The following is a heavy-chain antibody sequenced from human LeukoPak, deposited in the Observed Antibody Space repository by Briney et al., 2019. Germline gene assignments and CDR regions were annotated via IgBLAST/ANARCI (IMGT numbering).Heavy chain of an antibody. J-gene: IGHJ6*02. V-gene: IGHV1-8*01. CDR1: GYTFTSYE. CDR3: ARCYYGSGSYYYYYYYYGMDV. CDR2: MNPNSGNT. Sequence: ASVKVSCKASGYTFTSYEINWVRQATGQGLEWMGCMNPNSGNTGYAQKFQGRVTMTRNTSISTAYMELSSLRSEDTAVYYCARCYYGSGSYYYYYYYYGMDVWGQGTTVTVSS. D-gene: IGHD3-10*01.